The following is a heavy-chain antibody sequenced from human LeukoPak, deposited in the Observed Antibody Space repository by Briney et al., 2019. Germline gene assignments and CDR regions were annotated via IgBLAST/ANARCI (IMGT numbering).Heavy chain of an antibody. CDR2: INPKSGGT. J-gene: IGHJ5*02. Sequence: ASVKVSCKASGYTFTDYFMNWVRQAPGQGLEWMGWINPKSGGTVYAQKFQGRVTMTRDTSSSTAYMELSRLRFDDTVVYYCARDRGGVITFDNWFDPWGQGTLVTVSS. CDR3: ARDRGGVITFDNWFDP. D-gene: IGHD3-3*01. CDR1: GYTFTDYF. V-gene: IGHV1-2*02.